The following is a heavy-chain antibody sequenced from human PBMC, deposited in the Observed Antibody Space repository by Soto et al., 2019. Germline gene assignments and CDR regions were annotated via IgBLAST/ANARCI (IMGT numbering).Heavy chain of an antibody. J-gene: IGHJ6*02. Sequence: PGASLRLSCAASGFTFSSYGMHWVRQAPGKGLEWVAVISYDGSNKYYADSVKGRFTISRDNSKNALYLQMNSLRAEDTAVYYCAKDLQGYYYYGMDVWGQGTTVTVSS. CDR3: AKDLQGYYYYGMDV. CDR2: ISYDGSNK. CDR1: GFTFSSYG. V-gene: IGHV3-30*18.